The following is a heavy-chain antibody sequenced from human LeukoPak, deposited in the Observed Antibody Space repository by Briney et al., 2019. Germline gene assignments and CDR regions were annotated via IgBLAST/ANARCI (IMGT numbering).Heavy chain of an antibody. J-gene: IGHJ4*02. CDR3: ARDEMDSLDY. CDR2: INPSGGNT. V-gene: IGHV1-46*01. Sequence: ASVKVSCKASGYTFTSYYLHWVRQAPGQGLEWMGIINPSGGNTNYAQKFQDRVSMTKDTSTSPDYMQLSSLRSEDTDVYYCARDEMDSLDYWGQGTRVTVSS. D-gene: IGHD5-24*01. CDR1: GYTFTSYY.